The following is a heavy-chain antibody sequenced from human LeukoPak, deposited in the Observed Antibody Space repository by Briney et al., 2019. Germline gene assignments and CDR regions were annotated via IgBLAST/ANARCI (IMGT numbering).Heavy chain of an antibody. D-gene: IGHD2-21*02. J-gene: IGHJ4*02. CDR1: GGSISSGDYY. CDR2: IYYSGST. Sequence: SETLSLTCTVSGGSISSGDYYWSWIRQPPGKGLEWIGYIYYSGSTYYNPSLKSRVTISVDTSKNQFSLKLSSVTAADTAVYYCASPPVVVTATPNWGQGTLVTVPS. V-gene: IGHV4-30-4*01. CDR3: ASPPVVVTATPN.